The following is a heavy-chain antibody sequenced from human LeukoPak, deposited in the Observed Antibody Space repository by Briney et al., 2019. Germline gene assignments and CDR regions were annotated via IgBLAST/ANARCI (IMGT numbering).Heavy chain of an antibody. V-gene: IGHV3-23*01. CDR3: AKFASLLRYFDWLPPYGMDV. CDR2: ISGSGGST. D-gene: IGHD3-9*01. Sequence: PGGSLRLSCAASGFTFSSYAMSWVRQAPGKGLEWVSAISGSGGSTYYADSVKGRFTSSRDNSKNTLYLQMNSLRAEDTAVYYCAKFASLLRYFDWLPPYGMDVWGQGTTVTVSS. J-gene: IGHJ6*02. CDR1: GFTFSSYA.